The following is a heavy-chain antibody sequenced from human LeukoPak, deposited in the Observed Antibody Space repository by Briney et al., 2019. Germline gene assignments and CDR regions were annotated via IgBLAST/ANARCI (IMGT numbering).Heavy chain of an antibody. CDR1: GDSVSSDSAA. CDR2: TFYRSSWYH. Sequence: SQTLSLTCAISGDSVSSDSAAWNWIRQSPSGGLEWLGRTFYRSSWYHDYAGSVKSRITINPDTSKNQFSLHLKSVTPEDTAVYYCARDEVVRGVILVGGMDVWGQGTTVTVSS. D-gene: IGHD3-10*01. CDR3: ARDEVVRGVILVGGMDV. J-gene: IGHJ6*02. V-gene: IGHV6-1*01.